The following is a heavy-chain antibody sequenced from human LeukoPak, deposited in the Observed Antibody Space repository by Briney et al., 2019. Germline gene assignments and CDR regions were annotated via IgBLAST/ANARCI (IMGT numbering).Heavy chain of an antibody. CDR1: GGPISSYF. CDR3: ARYSSGFDY. D-gene: IGHD6-19*01. Sequence: PSETLSLTCIVSGGPISSYFWSWIRPPPRKGLECIGYIYYSGSTNYNPSLKSRVTISVDTSKNQFSLKLSSVTAADTAVYYCARYSSGFDYWGQRTRVTVSS. V-gene: IGHV4-59*08. CDR2: IYYSGST. J-gene: IGHJ4*02.